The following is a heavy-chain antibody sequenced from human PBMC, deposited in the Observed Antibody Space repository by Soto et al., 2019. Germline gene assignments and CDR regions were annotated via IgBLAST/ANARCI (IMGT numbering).Heavy chain of an antibody. Sequence: ASVKVSCKASGYTFTSYGISWVRQAPGQGLEWMGWISAYNGNTNYAQKLQGRVTMTTDTSTSTAYMELRSLRSDDTAVYYCARDPNAFSITIFGVVTWDNWFDPWGQGTLVTVSS. CDR2: ISAYNGNT. J-gene: IGHJ5*02. D-gene: IGHD3-3*01. CDR1: GYTFTSYG. V-gene: IGHV1-18*01. CDR3: ARDPNAFSITIFGVVTWDNWFDP.